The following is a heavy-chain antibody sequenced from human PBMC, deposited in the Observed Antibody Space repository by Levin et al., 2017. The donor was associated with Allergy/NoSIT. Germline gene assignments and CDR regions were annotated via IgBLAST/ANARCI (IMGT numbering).Heavy chain of an antibody. Sequence: PSETLSLTCTVSGGSISSYYWSWIRQPPGKGLEWIGYMYNSGNIDYNPSLKSRVTISVDTSKNQFSLKPSSVTAADTAVYYCARVPFYYDSRGYYHGTFDYWGQGTLVTVSS. CDR3: ARVPFYYDSRGYYHGTFDY. J-gene: IGHJ4*02. D-gene: IGHD3-22*01. CDR2: MYNSGNI. V-gene: IGHV4-59*01. CDR1: GGSISSYY.